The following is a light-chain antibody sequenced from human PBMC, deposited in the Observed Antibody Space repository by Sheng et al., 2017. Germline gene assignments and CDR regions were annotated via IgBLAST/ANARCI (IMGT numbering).Light chain of an antibody. Sequence: QSALTQPASVSGSPGQSITISCTGTGSDTGGYNYVSWYQQHPGNAPQLIIYAVNNRPSGVSNRFSGFKSGNTASLTISGLQAEDEADYFCSSYRSGDTYVFGTGTKLTVL. CDR2: AVN. V-gene: IGLV2-14*03. J-gene: IGLJ1*01. CDR3: SSYRSGDTYV. CDR1: GSDTGGYNY.